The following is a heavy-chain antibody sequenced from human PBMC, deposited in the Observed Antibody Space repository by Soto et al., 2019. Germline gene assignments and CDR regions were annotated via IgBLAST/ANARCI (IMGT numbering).Heavy chain of an antibody. CDR3: ARLGVSITGTTGEGAFDI. Sequence: SETLSLTCAVSGGSISSSNWWSWVRQPPGKGLEWIGEIYHSGSTNYNPSLKSRVTISVDKSKNQFSLKLSSVTAADTDVYYCARLGVSITGTTGEGAFDIWGQGTMVTVSS. CDR1: GGSISSSNW. V-gene: IGHV4-4*02. CDR2: IYHSGST. J-gene: IGHJ3*02. D-gene: IGHD1-7*01.